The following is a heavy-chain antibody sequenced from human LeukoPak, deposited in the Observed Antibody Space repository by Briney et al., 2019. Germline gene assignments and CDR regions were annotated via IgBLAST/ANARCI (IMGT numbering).Heavy chain of an antibody. J-gene: IGHJ3*02. V-gene: IGHV3-33*01. CDR1: GFTFSSFG. CDR2: IGDNGSDK. D-gene: IGHD3-22*01. Sequence: PGGSLRLSCAASGFTFSSFGMHWVRRAPGKGLEWVAVIGDNGSDKYYAGSVKGRFTISRDTSRNMLYLQMNSLRAEDTALFYCARASYYYDSSGGYAFDIWGRGTMVTVSS. CDR3: ARASYYYDSSGGYAFDI.